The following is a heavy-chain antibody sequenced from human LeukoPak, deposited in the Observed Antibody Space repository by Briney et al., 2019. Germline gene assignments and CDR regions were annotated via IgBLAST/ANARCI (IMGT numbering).Heavy chain of an antibody. CDR1: GGSISSGGYY. Sequence: SETLSRTCTVSGGSISSGGYYWSWIRQHPGKGLEWIGYIYYSGSTYYNPSLKSRVTISVDTSKNQFSLKLSSVTAADTAVYYCARDHSSGSYYFDYWGQGTLVTVSS. CDR2: IYYSGST. D-gene: IGHD3-22*01. CDR3: ARDHSSGSYYFDY. J-gene: IGHJ4*02. V-gene: IGHV4-31*03.